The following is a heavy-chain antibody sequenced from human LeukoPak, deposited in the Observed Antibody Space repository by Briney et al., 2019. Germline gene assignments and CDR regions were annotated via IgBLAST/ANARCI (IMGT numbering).Heavy chain of an antibody. J-gene: IGHJ4*02. CDR1: EFTLSRSN. Sequence: GSLRLSCAASEFTLSRSNMHWVRQAPGKGLEYVSGVTSNWDRTFYAKSVKGRFNISRDNSKKTLYLQMGSLRTEDMAVYYCAGGSGTYSPDYWGQGTLVTVSS. D-gene: IGHD3-10*01. CDR3: AGGSGTYSPDY. V-gene: IGHV3-64*01. CDR2: VTSNWDRT.